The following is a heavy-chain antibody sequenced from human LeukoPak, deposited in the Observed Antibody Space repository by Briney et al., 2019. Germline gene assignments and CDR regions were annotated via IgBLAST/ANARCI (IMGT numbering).Heavy chain of an antibody. CDR1: GGSISSGSYY. J-gene: IGHJ2*01. V-gene: IGHV4-61*02. CDR3: AREVGYGDYLGRYFDL. D-gene: IGHD4-17*01. CDR2: VYTSGST. Sequence: SQTLSLTCTVSGGSISSGSYYWSWIRQPAGKGLEWIGRVYTSGSTNYNPSLKSRVTISVDTSENQFSLKLSSVTAADTAVYYCAREVGYGDYLGRYFDLWGRGTLVTVSS.